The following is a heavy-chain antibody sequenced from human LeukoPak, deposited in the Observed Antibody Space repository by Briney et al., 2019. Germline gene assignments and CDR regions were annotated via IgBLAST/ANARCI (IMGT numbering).Heavy chain of an antibody. Sequence: GGSLRLSCAASGFTFSSYAMSWVRQAPGKGLERVSAISGSGGSTYYADSVKGRFTISRDNSKNTLYLQMNSLRAEDTAVYYCAKGTSRLWFGGVLFDYWGQGTLVTVSS. CDR3: AKGTSRLWFGGVLFDY. D-gene: IGHD3-10*01. CDR1: GFTFSSYA. V-gene: IGHV3-23*01. J-gene: IGHJ4*02. CDR2: ISGSGGST.